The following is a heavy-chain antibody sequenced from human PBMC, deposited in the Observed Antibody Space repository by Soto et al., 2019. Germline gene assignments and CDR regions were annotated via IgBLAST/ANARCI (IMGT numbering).Heavy chain of an antibody. CDR3: ARSVAVPGAHIDH. D-gene: IGHD6-19*01. V-gene: IGHV4-59*01. CDR1: GGSISGSY. J-gene: IGHJ4*02. CDR2: VYYTGST. Sequence: SETLSLTCSVSGGSISGSYWSWIRQSPGKGLEWLGYVYYTGSTNYSPSLRSRVSISVDTSKNEFSLRLSSVTAADTAVYFCARSVAVPGAHIDHWGQGTQVTVSS.